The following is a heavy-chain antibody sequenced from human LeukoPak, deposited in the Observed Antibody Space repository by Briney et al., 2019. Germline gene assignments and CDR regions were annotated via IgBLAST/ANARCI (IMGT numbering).Heavy chain of an antibody. Sequence: PSETLSLTCAVYGGSFSGYYWSWIRQPPGKGLEWIGEINHSGSTNYNPSLKSRVTISVDKSKNRFSLKLNSVTAADTAVYYCAREGRDGYNLGYWGQGTLVTVSS. V-gene: IGHV4-34*01. J-gene: IGHJ4*02. CDR1: GGSFSGYY. D-gene: IGHD5-24*01. CDR3: AREGRDGYNLGY. CDR2: INHSGST.